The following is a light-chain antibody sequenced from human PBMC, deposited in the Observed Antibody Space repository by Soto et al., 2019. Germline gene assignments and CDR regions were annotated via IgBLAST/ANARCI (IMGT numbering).Light chain of an antibody. J-gene: IGLJ2*01. CDR3: QVWDSDSDHVV. Sequence: SYELTQPPSVSVAPGQTARISCGGYTIGRKRVHWYQQKPGQAPVLVVYADTARPSGIPERFSGSNSGNTATLTISMVAAGDEADYYCQVWDSDSDHVVFGGGTKLTVL. CDR2: ADT. V-gene: IGLV3-21*02. CDR1: TIGRKR.